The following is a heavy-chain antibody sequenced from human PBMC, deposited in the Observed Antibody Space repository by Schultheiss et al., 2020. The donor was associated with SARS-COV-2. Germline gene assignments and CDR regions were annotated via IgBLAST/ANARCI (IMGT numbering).Heavy chain of an antibody. D-gene: IGHD6-13*01. Sequence: SETLSLTCAVSGYSISSGYYWGWIRQPPGKGLEWIGYIYYSGSTYYNPSLKSRVTISVDTSKNQFSLKLSSVTAADTAVYYCAAAAENYYYGMDVWGQGTTVTVSS. CDR1: GYSISSGYY. CDR2: IYYSGST. CDR3: AAAAENYYYGMDV. V-gene: IGHV4-38-2*01. J-gene: IGHJ6*02.